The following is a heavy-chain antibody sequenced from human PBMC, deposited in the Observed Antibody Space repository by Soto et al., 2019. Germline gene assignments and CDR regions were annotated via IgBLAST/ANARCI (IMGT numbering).Heavy chain of an antibody. D-gene: IGHD4-17*01. Sequence: PSETLSLTCTVSGGSLSSGTYYWSWIRQPPGKGLEWIGYIYHNGSSQSNPSLKSRVTISIDTSKNQFSLELRSVTAADTAVYYCARDLLDTTVDYYFDSWGPGRLVTVSS. CDR2: IYHNGSS. J-gene: IGHJ4*02. CDR1: GGSLSSGTYY. V-gene: IGHV4-30-4*01. CDR3: ARDLLDTTVDYYFDS.